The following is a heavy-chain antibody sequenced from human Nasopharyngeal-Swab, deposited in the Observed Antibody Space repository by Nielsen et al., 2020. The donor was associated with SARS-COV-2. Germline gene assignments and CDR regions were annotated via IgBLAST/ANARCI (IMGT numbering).Heavy chain of an antibody. CDR1: GGSISSNFSY. D-gene: IGHD2-8*01. CDR2: IHTTGST. CDR3: ARYTNCRMDY. J-gene: IGHJ4*02. Sequence: SETLSLTCTVSGGSISSNFSYWSWIRRPAGRGLEWLGRIHTTGSTNYNSSLKSLVTISVGTSKNLLFLKLTSVTAADTAVYYCARYTNCRMDYWGQGTLVTVSS. V-gene: IGHV4-61*02.